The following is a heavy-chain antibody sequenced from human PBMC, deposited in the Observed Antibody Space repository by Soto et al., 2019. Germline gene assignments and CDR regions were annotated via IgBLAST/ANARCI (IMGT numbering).Heavy chain of an antibody. CDR2: IIPIFGTA. V-gene: IGHV1-69*13. Sequence: SVKVSCKASGGTFSSYAISWVRQAPGQGLEWMGGIIPIFGTANYAQKFQGRVTITADESTSTAYMELSSLRSEDTAVYYCARAGIPPWVGYYYYYGVDVWAKGTTVTVS. J-gene: IGHJ6*04. CDR1: GGTFSSYA. CDR3: ARAGIPPWVGYYYYYGVDV. D-gene: IGHD1-26*01.